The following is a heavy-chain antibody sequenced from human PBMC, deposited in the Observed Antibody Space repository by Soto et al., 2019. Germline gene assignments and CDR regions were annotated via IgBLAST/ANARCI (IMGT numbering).Heavy chain of an antibody. D-gene: IGHD5-18*01. V-gene: IGHV3-30*03. Sequence: GGSLSLSCAGSGFTFSYRGMIWVRQAPGKGLEWVAVISYGGSNKSYADSVKGRFTISRDNSENPMYLQMNSLGAEDVAVYYCARCQLSFYYYMDVWGQGTTVTVSS. CDR2: ISYGGSNK. J-gene: IGHJ6*03. CDR1: GFTFSYRG. CDR3: ARCQLSFYYYMDV.